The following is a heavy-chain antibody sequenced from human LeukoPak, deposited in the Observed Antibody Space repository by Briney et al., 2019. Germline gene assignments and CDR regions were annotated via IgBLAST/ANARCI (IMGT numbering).Heavy chain of an antibody. CDR2: MNPNSGNT. J-gene: IGHJ6*02. Sequence: ASVKVSCKASGYTFTSYDINWVRQATGQGLEWMGWMNPNSGNTGYAQKFQGRVTMTRNTSISTAYMELSSLRSEDTAVYYCAMGRELRYFDWLFDYYGMDVWGQGTTVTVSS. V-gene: IGHV1-8*01. CDR3: AMGRELRYFDWLFDYYGMDV. CDR1: GYTFTSYD. D-gene: IGHD3-9*01.